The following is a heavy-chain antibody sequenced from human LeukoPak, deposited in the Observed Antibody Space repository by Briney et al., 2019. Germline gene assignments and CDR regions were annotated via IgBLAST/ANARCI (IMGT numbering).Heavy chain of an antibody. J-gene: IGHJ3*02. CDR3: ARDFTDAFDI. CDR2: IYYSGST. V-gene: IGHV4-39*07. CDR1: GGSISSSSYY. Sequence: TASETLSLTCTVSGGSISSSSYYWGWIRQPPGKGLEWIGSIYYSGSTYCNPSLKSRVTISVDTSKNQFSLKLSSVTAADTAVYYCARDFTDAFDIWGQGTMVTVSS.